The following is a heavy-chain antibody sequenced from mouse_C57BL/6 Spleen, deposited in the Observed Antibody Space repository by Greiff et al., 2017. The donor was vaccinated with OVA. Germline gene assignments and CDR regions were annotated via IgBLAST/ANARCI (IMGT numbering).Heavy chain of an antibody. CDR1: GYTFTSYW. CDR2: IDPSDSYT. CDR3: ARGSITTVVGDWYFDV. V-gene: IGHV1-50*01. Sequence: QVQLQQPGAELVQPGASVKLSCKASGYTFTSYWMQWVKQRPGQGLEWIGEIDPSDSYTNYNQKFKGKATLTVDTSSSTAYMQLRSLTSEDSAVYYCARGSITTVVGDWYFDVWGTGTTVTVSS. D-gene: IGHD1-1*01. J-gene: IGHJ1*03.